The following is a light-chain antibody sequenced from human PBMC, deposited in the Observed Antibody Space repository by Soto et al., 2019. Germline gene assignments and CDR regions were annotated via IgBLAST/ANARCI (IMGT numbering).Light chain of an antibody. CDR2: GAS. Sequence: EIVLTQSPGTLSLSPGERATLSCRASQSVRSSYLAWYQQKPGQAPRLLIYGASSRATGIPARFSGSGSATDFTLTISSLEPEDFAVYYCQQRSNWPPITFGQGTRLENK. CDR1: QSVRSSY. J-gene: IGKJ5*01. CDR3: QQRSNWPPIT. V-gene: IGKV3D-20*02.